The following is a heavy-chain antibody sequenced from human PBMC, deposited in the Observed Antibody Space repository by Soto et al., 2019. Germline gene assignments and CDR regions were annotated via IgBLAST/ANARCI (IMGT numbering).Heavy chain of an antibody. J-gene: IGHJ6*02. Sequence: PGGSLRPCCAATGFSFSTNAMHWVRQAPGQGLEWVAVISYDGSNKYYADSVKGRFTISRDNSKDTLDLQMNSLRAEDTAVYYCARLNWKGYYYGMDVWGQGT. CDR2: ISYDGSNK. CDR3: ARLNWKGYYYGMDV. V-gene: IGHV3-30-3*01. CDR1: GFSFSTNA. D-gene: IGHD1-1*01.